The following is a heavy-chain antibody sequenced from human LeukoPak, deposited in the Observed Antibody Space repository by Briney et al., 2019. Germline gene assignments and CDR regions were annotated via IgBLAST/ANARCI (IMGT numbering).Heavy chain of an antibody. CDR2: INHGAST. Sequence: SETLSLTCAVLGGSFSGYYWSWIRQPPGNVQEWIGRINHGASTNYNPSLKSRVTISVGTSKNQFYLKRSTVTAADTAVYYCTRDIAHSSGWGYFDNWGQGTLVTVSS. J-gene: IGHJ4*02. CDR3: TRDIAHSSGWGYFDN. D-gene: IGHD6-19*01. CDR1: GGSFSGYY. V-gene: IGHV4-34*01.